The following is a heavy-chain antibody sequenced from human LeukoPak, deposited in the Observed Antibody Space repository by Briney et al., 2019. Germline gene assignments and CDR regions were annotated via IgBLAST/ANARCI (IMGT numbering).Heavy chain of an antibody. J-gene: IGHJ4*02. V-gene: IGHV4-59*08. Sequence: PSETLSLTCTVSGGSISSYYWSWIRQPPGKGLGWIGYIYYSGSTNYNPSLKSRATISVDTSKNQFSLKLSSVTAADTAVYYCAGGSYRQGYFDYWGQGTLVTVSS. CDR1: GGSISSYY. D-gene: IGHD3-16*02. CDR2: IYYSGST. CDR3: AGGSYRQGYFDY.